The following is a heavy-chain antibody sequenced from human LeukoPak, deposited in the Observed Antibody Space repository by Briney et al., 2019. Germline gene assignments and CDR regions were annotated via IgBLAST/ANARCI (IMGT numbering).Heavy chain of an antibody. CDR2: ISDADSRT. D-gene: IGHD4-17*01. V-gene: IGHV3-23*01. CDR1: GFTFSNIA. J-gene: IGHJ4*02. Sequence: PGGSLRLSCAASGFTFSNIAFYWVRQAPGKGLEWVSSISDADSRTNFADSVRGRFTISSDFSKNTLFLQMNGLRADGTAVYYCATSTVTNGFDYWGQGALVTVSS. CDR3: ATSTVTNGFDY.